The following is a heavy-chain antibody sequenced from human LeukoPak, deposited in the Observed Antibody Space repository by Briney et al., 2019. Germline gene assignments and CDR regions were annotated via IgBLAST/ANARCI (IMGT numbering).Heavy chain of an antibody. Sequence: GRSLRLSCAASGFTFDDYAMHWVRQAPGKGLEWVSGISWNSGSIGYADSVKGRFTISRDNAKNSLYLQMNSLRVDDTAVYYCARDADSNFDCWGQGTLVTVSS. V-gene: IGHV3-9*01. CDR2: ISWNSGSI. CDR1: GFTFDDYA. D-gene: IGHD4-11*01. J-gene: IGHJ4*02. CDR3: ARDADSNFDC.